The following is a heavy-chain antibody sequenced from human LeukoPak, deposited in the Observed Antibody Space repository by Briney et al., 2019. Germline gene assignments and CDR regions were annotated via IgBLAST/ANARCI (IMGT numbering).Heavy chain of an antibody. CDR3: ARDPGWGAYDI. D-gene: IGHD7-27*01. CDR2: IEGDGSAK. Sequence: PGGSLRLSCAASAFTFSRYWMSWVRQAPGKGLECVANIEGDGSAKNYADSVKGRFTISRDNAENSLYLQMDSLRVEDTAIYYCARDPGWGAYDIWGQGAMVTVSS. J-gene: IGHJ3*02. CDR1: AFTFSRYW. V-gene: IGHV3-7*01.